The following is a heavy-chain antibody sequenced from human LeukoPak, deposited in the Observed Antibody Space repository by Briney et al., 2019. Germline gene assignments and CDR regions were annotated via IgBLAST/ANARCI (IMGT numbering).Heavy chain of an antibody. CDR2: ISSSSSTI. CDR3: ASASRLLWFGEEDY. CDR1: GFTFSSYR. V-gene: IGHV3-48*01. J-gene: IGHJ4*02. Sequence: GGSLRLSCAASGFTFSSYRMHWVRQAPGKGLEWVSYISSSSSTIYYADSVKGRFTISRDNAKNSLYLQMNSLRAEDTAVYYCASASRLLWFGEEDYWGQGTLVTVSS. D-gene: IGHD3-10*01.